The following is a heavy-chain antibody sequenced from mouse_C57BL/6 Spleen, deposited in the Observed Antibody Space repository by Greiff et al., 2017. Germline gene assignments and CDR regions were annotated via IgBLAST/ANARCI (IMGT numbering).Heavy chain of an antibody. J-gene: IGHJ4*01. Sequence: VQLQQSGAELMKPGASVKLSCKATGYTFTGYWIEWVKQRPGHGLEWIGEILPGSGNTNYNEKFKGKATVTADTSSNTAYMQLSSLTTEDSAIYYCARWDGFYAMDYWGQGTSVTVDS. V-gene: IGHV1-9*01. CDR2: ILPGSGNT. CDR1: GYTFTGYW. CDR3: ARWDGFYAMDY. D-gene: IGHD2-3*01.